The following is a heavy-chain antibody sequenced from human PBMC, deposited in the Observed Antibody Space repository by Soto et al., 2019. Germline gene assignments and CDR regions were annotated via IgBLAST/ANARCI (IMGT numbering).Heavy chain of an antibody. CDR2: ISYDGSNK. CDR1: GFTFSSYA. D-gene: IGHD3-22*01. V-gene: IGHV3-30-3*01. J-gene: IGHJ4*02. CDR3: ARSPDYYDSSGYNEGFDY. Sequence: GGSLRLSCAASGFTFSSYAMHWVRQAPGKGLEWVAVISYDGSNKYYADSVKGRFTISRDNSKNTLYLQMNSLRAEDTAVYYCARSPDYYDSSGYNEGFDYWGQGTLVTVSS.